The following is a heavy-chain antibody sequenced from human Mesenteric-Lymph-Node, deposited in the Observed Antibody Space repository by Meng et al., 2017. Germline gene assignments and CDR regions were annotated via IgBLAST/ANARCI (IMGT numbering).Heavy chain of an antibody. D-gene: IGHD3-16*01. CDR3: ARGESYDYVWGSPSYYFDY. Sequence: SETLSLTCTVSGGSISSYYWSWIRQPPGKGLERIGYIYYSGSTNYNPSLKSRVTISVDTSKNQFSLKLSSVTAADTAVYYCARGESYDYVWGSPSYYFDYWGQGTLVTVSS. CDR2: IYYSGST. V-gene: IGHV4-59*01. CDR1: GGSISSYY. J-gene: IGHJ4*02.